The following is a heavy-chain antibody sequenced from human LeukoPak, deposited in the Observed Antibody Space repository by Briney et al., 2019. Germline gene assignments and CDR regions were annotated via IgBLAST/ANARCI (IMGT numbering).Heavy chain of an antibody. J-gene: IGHJ6*03. CDR1: GGSVSSYY. CDR3: AKTDIVVVPVSYYYYMDV. CDR2: IYYSGST. D-gene: IGHD2-2*01. Sequence: PSETLSRTCTGSGGSVSSYYWSWIRQPPGKGREWSGYIYYSGSTNYNPSLKRRVTISVDTSTNQFSLKLSSVTAADTAVYYCAKTDIVVVPVSYYYYMDVWGKGTTVTISS. V-gene: IGHV4-59*02.